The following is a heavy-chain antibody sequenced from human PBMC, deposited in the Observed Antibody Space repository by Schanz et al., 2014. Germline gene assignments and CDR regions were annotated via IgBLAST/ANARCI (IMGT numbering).Heavy chain of an antibody. D-gene: IGHD3-3*01. CDR3: ARDKGGYYPFDY. J-gene: IGHJ4*02. CDR2: IKQDESER. CDR1: GFTFSTYW. V-gene: IGHV3-7*01. Sequence: EVQLVESGGGLVQPGGSLRLSYAASGFTFSTYWMSWVRQAPGKGLEWVANIKQDESERSYVDSVKGRFTISRDNAKNSLYLQMNSLRAEDTAVYYCARDKGGYYPFDYWGQGTLVTVSS.